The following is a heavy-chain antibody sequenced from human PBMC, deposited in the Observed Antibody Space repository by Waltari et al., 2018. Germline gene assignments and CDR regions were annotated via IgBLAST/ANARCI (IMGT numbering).Heavy chain of an antibody. CDR3: AKAPGPFDV. Sequence: QLQLQESGPGLVKPLETLSLTCTVSGYSITSGYYWGWIRQPPGKGLEWIGSMYHTGSTYYNPSLKSRVIISRDTSKNHFSLTLNSVTAADTAVYYCAKAPGPFDVWGPGTMVTVSS. CDR1: GYSITSGYY. J-gene: IGHJ3*01. V-gene: IGHV4-38-2*02. CDR2: MYHTGST.